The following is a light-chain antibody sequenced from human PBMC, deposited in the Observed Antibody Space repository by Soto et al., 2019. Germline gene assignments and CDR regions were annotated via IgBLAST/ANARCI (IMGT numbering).Light chain of an antibody. CDR2: AAS. J-gene: IGKJ1*01. V-gene: IGKV1-39*01. Sequence: DIQMTQSPSSLSASVGDRVTITCRASQSISSYLNWYQQKPGKAPKLLIYAASSLQSGVPARFSGSRSGTDFTLTISDLEPADFGLYYCQQRLNWPPGFGQGTKVDIK. CDR3: QQRLNWPPG. CDR1: QSISSY.